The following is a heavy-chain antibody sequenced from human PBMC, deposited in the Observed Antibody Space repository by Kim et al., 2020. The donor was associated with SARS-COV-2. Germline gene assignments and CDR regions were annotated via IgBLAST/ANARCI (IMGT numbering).Heavy chain of an antibody. V-gene: IGHV1-18*01. J-gene: IGHJ4*02. Sequence: AQKLQGRVTMTTDTSTSTAYMELRSLRSDDTAVYYCARAVDTAMVPISDYWGQGTLVTVSS. CDR3: ARAVDTAMVPISDY. D-gene: IGHD5-18*01.